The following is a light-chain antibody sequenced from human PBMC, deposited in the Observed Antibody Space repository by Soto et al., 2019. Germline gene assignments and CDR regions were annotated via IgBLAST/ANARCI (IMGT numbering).Light chain of an antibody. CDR2: DAS. J-gene: IGKJ1*01. Sequence: DIQMTQSPSTLSASVGDRVTITCRASQSISSWLAWYQQKPGKAPKLLIYDASSLESGVPPRFSGSGSGTEFTLTISSLQPDDFATYYCQQYNSYSLWTFGQGTKVDIK. CDR3: QQYNSYSLWT. V-gene: IGKV1-5*01. CDR1: QSISSW.